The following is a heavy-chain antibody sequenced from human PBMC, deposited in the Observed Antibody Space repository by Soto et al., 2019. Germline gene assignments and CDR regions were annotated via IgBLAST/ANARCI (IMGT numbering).Heavy chain of an antibody. CDR3: ARGNIGTRFCSGGSCYRVGYYGMDV. CDR2: INPNSGGT. CDR1: GYTFTGYY. J-gene: IGHJ6*02. Sequence: GASVKVSCKASGYTFTGYYMHWVRQAPGQGLEWMGWINPNSGGTNYAQKFQGWVTMTRDTSTSTAYMELSRLRSDDTAVYYCARGNIGTRFCSGGSCYRVGYYGMDVWGQGTTVTVSS. D-gene: IGHD2-15*01. V-gene: IGHV1-2*04.